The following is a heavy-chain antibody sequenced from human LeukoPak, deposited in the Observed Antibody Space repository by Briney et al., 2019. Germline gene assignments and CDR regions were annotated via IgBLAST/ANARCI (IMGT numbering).Heavy chain of an antibody. Sequence: SVKVSCKASGGTFISYAISWVRPAPGQGLEWMGRIIPILGIANYAQKFQARVTITADKSTRTAYMELSSLRSEDTAVYYCASPHAYYYSYFDYWGQGTLVTVSS. CDR3: ASPHAYYYSYFDY. V-gene: IGHV1-69*04. CDR2: IIPILGIA. CDR1: GGTFISYA. J-gene: IGHJ4*02. D-gene: IGHD3-10*01.